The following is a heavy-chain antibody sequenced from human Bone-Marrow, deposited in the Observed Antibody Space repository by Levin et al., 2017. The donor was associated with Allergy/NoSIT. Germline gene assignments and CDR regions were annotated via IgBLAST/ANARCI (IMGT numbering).Heavy chain of an antibody. J-gene: IGHJ5*02. CDR1: GFTFSNAW. CDR2: IKSKTDGETT. CDR3: TKDIWSTS. V-gene: IGHV3-15*07. D-gene: IGHD3-3*01. Sequence: GGSLRLSCGASGFTFSNAWMNWVRQAPGKGLEWVGRIKSKTDGETTDYAAPVIGRCTISRDDSKNTLYLQMNSLKAEDTAVYYCTKDIWSTSWGQGTLVTVSS.